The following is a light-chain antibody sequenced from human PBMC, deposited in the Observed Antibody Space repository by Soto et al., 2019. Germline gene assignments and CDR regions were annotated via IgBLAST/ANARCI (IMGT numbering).Light chain of an antibody. V-gene: IGLV1-44*01. CDR1: NSNVGSNT. CDR2: SNN. Sequence: QPVLTQSPSASETPGQRVTISCSGSNSNVGSNTVDWYQQLPGTAPKLLIYSNNQRPSGVPDRFSGSKSGTSASLAISGLQSEDEADYYCAAWDDSLTAVVFGGGTQLTVL. CDR3: AAWDDSLTAVV. J-gene: IGLJ7*01.